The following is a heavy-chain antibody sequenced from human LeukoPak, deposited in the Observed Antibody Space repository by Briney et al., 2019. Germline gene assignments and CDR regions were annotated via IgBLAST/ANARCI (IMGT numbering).Heavy chain of an antibody. J-gene: IGHJ4*02. CDR2: IYSGGST. CDR3: ARSLSTAATAAGY. Sequence: GGSLRLSCAASGFTVSSNYMSWVRQAPGKGLEWVSVIYSGGSTYYADSVKGRFTISRDNSKNTLYLQMNSLRAEDTAVYYCARSLSTAATAAGYWGQGTLVTVSS. V-gene: IGHV3-53*01. CDR1: GFTVSSNY. D-gene: IGHD6-13*01.